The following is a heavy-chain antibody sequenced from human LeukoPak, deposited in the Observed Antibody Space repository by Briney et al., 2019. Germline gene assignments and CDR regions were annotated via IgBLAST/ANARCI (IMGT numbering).Heavy chain of an antibody. V-gene: IGHV1-2*02. J-gene: IGHJ4*02. CDR3: ARVAPDYYDPGDY. D-gene: IGHD3-22*01. Sequence: ASVKVSCKASGYTFTGYYMHWVRQAPGQGLEWMGWINPNSGGTNYAQRFQGRVTMTRDTSISTAYMELSRLRSDDTAVYYCARVAPDYYDPGDYWGQGTLVTVPS. CDR1: GYTFTGYY. CDR2: INPNSGGT.